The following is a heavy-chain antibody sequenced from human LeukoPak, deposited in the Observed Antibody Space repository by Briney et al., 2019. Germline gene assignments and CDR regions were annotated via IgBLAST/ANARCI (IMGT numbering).Heavy chain of an antibody. D-gene: IGHD3-22*01. Sequence: SETLSLTCTVSGGSISSSSYYWGWIRQPPGKGLEWIGSIYYSGSTYYNPSLKSRVTISVDTSKNQFSLKLSSVTAADTAVYYCARRRIVDYYDSSGINWFDPWGQGTLVTVSS. CDR1: GGSISSSSYY. J-gene: IGHJ5*02. CDR2: IYYSGST. CDR3: ARRRIVDYYDSSGINWFDP. V-gene: IGHV4-39*07.